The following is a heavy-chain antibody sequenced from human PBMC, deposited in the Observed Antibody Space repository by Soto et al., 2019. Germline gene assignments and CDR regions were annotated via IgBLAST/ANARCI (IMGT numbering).Heavy chain of an antibody. D-gene: IGHD1-1*01. CDR2: IKEDGSEK. CDR3: ARSGTIGTTRYYYMDV. CDR1: GFTFSSYW. Sequence: EVELVESGGGLVQPGGSLRLSCAASGFTFSSYWMSWVRQAPGKGLEWVANIKEDGSEKYYVDSVKGRFTISRDNAKNSLYLQMNGLRAEDTAVYYCARSGTIGTTRYYYMDVWGKGTTVTVSS. V-gene: IGHV3-7*01. J-gene: IGHJ6*03.